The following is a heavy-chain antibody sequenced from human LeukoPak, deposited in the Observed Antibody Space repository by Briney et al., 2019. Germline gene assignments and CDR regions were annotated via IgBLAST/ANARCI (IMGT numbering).Heavy chain of an antibody. CDR2: ISWNSGSI. D-gene: IGHD3-22*01. J-gene: IGHJ3*02. Sequence: GGSLRLSCAASGFTFDDYAMHWVRQAPGKGLEWVSGISWNSGSIGYADSVKGRFTISRDNAKNSLYLQMNSLRAEDTALYYCAAGVNWYYYDSSGYQGAFDIWGQGTMVTVSS. CDR1: GFTFDDYA. CDR3: AAGVNWYYYDSSGYQGAFDI. V-gene: IGHV3-9*01.